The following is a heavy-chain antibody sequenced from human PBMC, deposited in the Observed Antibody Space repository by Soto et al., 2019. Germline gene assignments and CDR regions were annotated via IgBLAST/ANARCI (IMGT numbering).Heavy chain of an antibody. J-gene: IGHJ4*02. CDR1: GFTFSSYA. CDR3: AKIGGEKDYYDSSGYYQRGPFDY. D-gene: IGHD3-22*01. V-gene: IGHV3-23*01. CDR2: ISGSGGST. Sequence: PGGSLRLSCAASGFTFSSYAMSWVRQAPGKGLEWVSAISGSGGSTYYADSVKGRFTISRDNSKNTLYLQMNSLRAEDTAVYYCAKIGGEKDYYDSSGYYQRGPFDYWGQGTLVTVS.